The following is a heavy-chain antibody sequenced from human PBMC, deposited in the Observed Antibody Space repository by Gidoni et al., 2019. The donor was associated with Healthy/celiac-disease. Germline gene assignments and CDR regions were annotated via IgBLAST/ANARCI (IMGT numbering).Heavy chain of an antibody. CDR1: GGSISRGGYY. D-gene: IGHD3-3*01. V-gene: IGHV4-31*03. CDR3: ARGDTLVGRNFGVVNKAPFDY. CDR2: IYCSGST. Sequence: QVQLQESGPGLVKPSQTLSLTCTVSGGSISRGGYYWRWIRQHPGKGLEWIGYIYCSGSTYYNPSLKSRVTISVDTSKNQFSLKLSSVTAADTAVYYCARGDTLVGRNFGVVNKAPFDYWGQGTLVTVSS. J-gene: IGHJ4*02.